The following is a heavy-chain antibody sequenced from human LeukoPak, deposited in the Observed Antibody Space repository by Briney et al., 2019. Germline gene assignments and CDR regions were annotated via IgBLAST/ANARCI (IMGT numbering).Heavy chain of an antibody. V-gene: IGHV1-2*02. Sequence: ASVKVSCTTSGYTFTDYYLHWVRQTPGQGLECVGWIHPNSGATHYAQKFQGRLTMTRDTSISTVYMELTRLRSDDTAVYYCARDMGRYSGYDYDYWGQGTLVTASS. CDR3: ARDMGRYSGYDYDY. J-gene: IGHJ4*02. D-gene: IGHD5-12*01. CDR2: IHPNSGAT. CDR1: GYTFTDYY.